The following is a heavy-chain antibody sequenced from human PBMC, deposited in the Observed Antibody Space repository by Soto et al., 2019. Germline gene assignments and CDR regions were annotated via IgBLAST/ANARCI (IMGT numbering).Heavy chain of an antibody. CDR1: GGSISNYY. V-gene: IGHV4-59*01. J-gene: IGHJ3*02. Sequence: QVQLQESGPGLVKPSETLSLICTVSGGSISNYYWNWIRQPPGKRLEWIGYVDYSGTTNYNPSIKSRVTISVDTSKDQFSLKITSVTAADTAVYYCAGEPVAGPKAHTVDIWGQGTMVTVSS. CDR2: VDYSGTT. CDR3: AGEPVAGPKAHTVDI. D-gene: IGHD6-19*01.